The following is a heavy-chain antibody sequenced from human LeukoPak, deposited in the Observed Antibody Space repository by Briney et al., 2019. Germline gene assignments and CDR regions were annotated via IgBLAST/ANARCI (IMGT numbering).Heavy chain of an antibody. CDR2: ISAYNGNT. V-gene: IGHV1-18*01. CDR3: ARIASGSYWYFDY. CDR1: GYTFTSYG. D-gene: IGHD1-26*01. Sequence: ASVKVSCKASGYTFTSYGISWVRQAPGQGLEWMGWISAYNGNTNYAQKLQGRVTMTTDTSTSTAYVELRSLRSDDTAVYYCARIASGSYWYFDYWGQGTLVTVSS. J-gene: IGHJ4*02.